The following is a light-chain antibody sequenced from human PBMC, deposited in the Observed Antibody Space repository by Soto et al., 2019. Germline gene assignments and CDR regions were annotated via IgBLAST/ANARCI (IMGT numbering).Light chain of an antibody. V-gene: IGLV1-40*01. CDR2: GNT. CDR3: QSYDSNLSGPSFV. J-gene: IGLJ1*01. CDR1: SSNIGAGYD. Sequence: QSVLTQPPSVCGAPGQRVTISCTGSSSNIGAGYDVHWYQQLPGTAPKLLIYGNTNRPSGVPDRFSGSKSGTSASLAITGLQAEDEADYYCQSYDSNLSGPSFVFGTGTKLTVL.